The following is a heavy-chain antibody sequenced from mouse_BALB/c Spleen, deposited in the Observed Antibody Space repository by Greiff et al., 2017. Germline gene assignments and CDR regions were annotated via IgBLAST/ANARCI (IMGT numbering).Heavy chain of an antibody. V-gene: IGHV5-4*02. CDR3: ARGPSSWFAY. CDR1: GFTFSDYY. CDR2: ISDGGSYT. Sequence: EVKLVESGGGLVKPGGSLKLSCAASGFTFSDYYMYWVRQTPEKRLEWVATISDGGSYTYYPDSVKGRFTISRDNAKNNLYLQMSSLKSEDTAMYYCARGPSSWFAYWGQGTLVTVSA. J-gene: IGHJ3*01.